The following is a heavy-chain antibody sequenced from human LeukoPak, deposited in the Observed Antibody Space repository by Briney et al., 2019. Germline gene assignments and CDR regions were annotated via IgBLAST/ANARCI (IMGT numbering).Heavy chain of an antibody. J-gene: IGHJ4*02. CDR1: GFYFNNAW. V-gene: IGHV3-23*01. CDR2: ITTSDGNT. CDR3: AKDGGLWVSAHWGDS. D-gene: IGHD7-27*01. Sequence: GGSLRLSCTVSGFYFNNAWMNWVRQAPGKGLEWVSTITTSDGNTYYADSVKGRFTVSRDNSKNTLFLQMNSLRAEDTAVYYCAKDGGLWVSAHWGDSWGRGTLVTVSS.